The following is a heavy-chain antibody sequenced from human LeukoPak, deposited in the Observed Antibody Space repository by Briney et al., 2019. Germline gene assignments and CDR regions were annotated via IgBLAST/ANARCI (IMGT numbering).Heavy chain of an antibody. CDR2: MNPNSGNT. V-gene: IGHV1-8*01. D-gene: IGHD3-10*01. CDR1: GYTFTSYD. CDR3: ARVGFRGEPIDC. J-gene: IGHJ4*02. Sequence: VASVKVSCKASGYTFTSYDINWVRQATGQGLEWMGWMNPNSGNTGYAQKFQGRVTMTRNTSISTAYLELSSLRPEDTAVYYCARVGFRGEPIDCWGQGTLVTVSS.